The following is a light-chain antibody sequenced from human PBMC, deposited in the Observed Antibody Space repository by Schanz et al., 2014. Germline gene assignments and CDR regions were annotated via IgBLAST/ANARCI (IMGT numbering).Light chain of an antibody. CDR2: DAS. J-gene: IGKJ1*01. V-gene: IGKV3-20*01. CDR1: QSVSSY. Sequence: EIVLTQSPGVLSLSPGDTATLSCRASQSVSSYLAWYQQKPGQAPRLLIYDASNRATGIPARFSGSGSGTDFTLTINRLEAEDFAVYYCQQYVESPGTFGQGTRLEI. CDR3: QQYVESPGT.